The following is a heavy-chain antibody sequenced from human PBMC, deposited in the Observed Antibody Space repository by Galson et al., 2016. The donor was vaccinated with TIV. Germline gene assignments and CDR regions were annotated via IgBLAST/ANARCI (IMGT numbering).Heavy chain of an antibody. CDR3: ARVKDDGEYSFGAFDY. CDR1: GFTFSAYA. J-gene: IGHJ4*02. CDR2: SSSSGRFT. Sequence: SLRLSCAGFGFTFSAYAIHWARQAPGKGLEWVSSSSSGRFTYYAESLRGRITISRDRARSSLHLQMNSLRPEDTAVYFCARVKDDGEYSFGAFDYWGQGTMVTVSS. V-gene: IGHV3-21*01. D-gene: IGHD2/OR15-2a*01.